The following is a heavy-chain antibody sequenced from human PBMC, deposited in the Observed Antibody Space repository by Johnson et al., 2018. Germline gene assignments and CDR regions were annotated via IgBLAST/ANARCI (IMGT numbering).Heavy chain of an antibody. V-gene: IGHV1-46*04. J-gene: IGHJ6*02. Sequence: QVQLVESGAEVKKPGASVKVSCKASGYTFTSYYIHWVRQAPGQGLEWMGVINLTVGRTKYAPKLQGRVTISVDTSKNQFYLKLRSVTAADTAVYYCARLGDTSMVTWGYYYYYGMDVWGPGTTVTVSS. CDR3: ARLGDTSMVTWGYYYYYGMDV. CDR2: INLTVGRT. CDR1: GYTFTSYY. D-gene: IGHD5-18*01.